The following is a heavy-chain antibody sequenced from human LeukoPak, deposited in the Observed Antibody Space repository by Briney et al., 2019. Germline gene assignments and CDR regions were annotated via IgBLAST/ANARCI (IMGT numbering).Heavy chain of an antibody. Sequence: SETLSLTCTVSGGSISSYYWSWIRQPAGKGLEWIGRISTSGSTNYNPCLKSRVTISVDTSKNQFSLKLSSVTAADTAGYYCARELSRYCSGGSCYMLDYLGQGTLVSVSS. V-gene: IGHV4-4*07. J-gene: IGHJ4*02. CDR2: ISTSGST. CDR1: GGSISSYY. D-gene: IGHD2-15*01. CDR3: ARELSRYCSGGSCYMLDY.